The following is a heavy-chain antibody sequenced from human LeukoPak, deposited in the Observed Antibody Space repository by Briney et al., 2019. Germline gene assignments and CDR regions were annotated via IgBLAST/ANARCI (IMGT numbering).Heavy chain of an antibody. CDR2: VKQDGSEK. Sequence: GGSLRLSCAASGFTFSSYWMSWVRQAPGKGLEWVANVKQDGSEKYYVDSVKGRFTISRDNAKNSLYLQMNSLRAEDTAVYYCAREEWELLRYYYYYMDVWGKGTTVTVSS. CDR3: AREEWELLRYYYYYMDV. CDR1: GFTFSSYW. V-gene: IGHV3-7*01. D-gene: IGHD1-26*01. J-gene: IGHJ6*03.